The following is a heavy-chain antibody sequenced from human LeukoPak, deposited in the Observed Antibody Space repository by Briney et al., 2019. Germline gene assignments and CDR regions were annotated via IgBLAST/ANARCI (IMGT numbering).Heavy chain of an antibody. CDR2: INPNSGGT. CDR1: GYTFTAYY. Sequence: ASVKVCCKASGYTFTAYYMHWVRQAPGQGLEWMGWINPNSGGTNSSQKFQDRVTLTRDTSISTAYMELGSLRSDDTAIYYCARAYGSGSSYHPDYWGQGILVTVSS. D-gene: IGHD3-10*01. V-gene: IGHV1-2*02. J-gene: IGHJ4*02. CDR3: ARAYGSGSSYHPDY.